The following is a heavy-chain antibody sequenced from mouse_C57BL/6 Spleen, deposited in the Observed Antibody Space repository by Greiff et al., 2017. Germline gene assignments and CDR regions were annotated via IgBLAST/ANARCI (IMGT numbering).Heavy chain of an antibody. CDR2: IYPGNGDT. Sequence: QVQLQQSGAELVRPGASVKMSCKASGYTFTSYNMHWVKQTTRQGLEWIGAIYPGNGDTSYNQKFKGKATLTVDKSSSTAYMQLSSLTSEDSAVDFCARGERRDYFDYWGQGTTLTVSS. CDR3: ARGERRDYFDY. D-gene: IGHD2-12*01. CDR1: GYTFTSYN. V-gene: IGHV1-12*01. J-gene: IGHJ2*01.